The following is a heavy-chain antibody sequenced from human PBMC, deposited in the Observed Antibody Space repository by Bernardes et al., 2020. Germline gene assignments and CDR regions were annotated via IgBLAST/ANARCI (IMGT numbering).Heavy chain of an antibody. CDR2: ITGSSFTI. J-gene: IGHJ6*02. Sequence: GGSLRLSCAASGFTFSSYSMNWVRQAPGKGLEWVSYITGSSFTIYYADSVKGRFTISRDNAKNSLFLQMNSLRAEDTAVYYCASFETNYYYYDMDVWGQGTTVTVSS. CDR1: GFTFSSYS. V-gene: IGHV3-48*01. CDR3: ASFETNYYYYDMDV.